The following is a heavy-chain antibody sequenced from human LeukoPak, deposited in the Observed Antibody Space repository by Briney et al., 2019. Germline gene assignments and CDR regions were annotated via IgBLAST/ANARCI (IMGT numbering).Heavy chain of an antibody. J-gene: IGHJ5*02. Sequence: GGSLRLSCAASGFIFSSYSMNWVRQAPGKGLEWVSSVSSSSSYIYYADSVKGRFTISRDNAKNSLYLQMNSLRAEDTAVYYCARAPGDWFDPWGQGTLVTVSS. CDR1: GFIFSSYS. V-gene: IGHV3-21*01. CDR3: ARAPGDWFDP. CDR2: VSSSSSYI.